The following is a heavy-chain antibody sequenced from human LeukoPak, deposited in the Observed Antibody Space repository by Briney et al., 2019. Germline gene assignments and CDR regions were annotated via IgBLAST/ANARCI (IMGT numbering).Heavy chain of an antibody. CDR3: ARRRDPYLTTIFGVVTQNWFDP. CDR2: INHSGST. Sequence: PSETLSLTCAVYGGSFSGYYWSWIRQPPGKGLEWIGEINHSGSTNYNPSLKSRVTISVDTSKNQFSLKLSSVTAADTAVYYCARRRDPYLTTIFGVVTQNWFDPWGREPWSPSPQ. V-gene: IGHV4-34*01. D-gene: IGHD3-3*01. J-gene: IGHJ5*02. CDR1: GGSFSGYY.